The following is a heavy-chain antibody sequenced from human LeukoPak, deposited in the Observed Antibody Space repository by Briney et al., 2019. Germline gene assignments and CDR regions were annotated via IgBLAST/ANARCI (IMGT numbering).Heavy chain of an antibody. CDR2: IYHSGST. CDR1: GGSISSSSYY. CDR3: ARAGPLYSSGWLPY. Sequence: SETLSLTCTVSGGSISSSSYYWGWIRQPPGKGLEWIGSIYHSGSTYYNPSLKSRVTISVDTSKNQFSLKLSSVTAADTAVYYCARAGPLYSSGWLPYWGQGTLVTVSS. V-gene: IGHV4-39*07. J-gene: IGHJ4*02. D-gene: IGHD6-19*01.